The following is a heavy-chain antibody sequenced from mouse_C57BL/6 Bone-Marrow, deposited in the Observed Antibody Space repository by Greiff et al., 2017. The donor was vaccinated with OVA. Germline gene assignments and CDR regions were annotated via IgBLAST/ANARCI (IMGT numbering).Heavy chain of an antibody. D-gene: IGHD2-2*01. J-gene: IGHJ3*01. V-gene: IGHV5-6*02. CDR1: GFTFSSYG. CDR2: ISSGGSYT. Sequence: DVKLVESGGDLVKPGGSLKLSCAASGFTFSSYGMSLVRQTPDKRLAWVATISSGGSYTYYPDSVKGRFTISRDNAKNTLYLQMSSLKSEDTAMYYCARENGYDGGWFAYWGQGTLGTVSA. CDR3: ARENGYDGGWFAY.